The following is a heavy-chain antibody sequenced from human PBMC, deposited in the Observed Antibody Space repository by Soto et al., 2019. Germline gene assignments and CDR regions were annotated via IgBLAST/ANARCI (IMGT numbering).Heavy chain of an antibody. J-gene: IGHJ6*03. CDR2: ISWNSGSI. D-gene: IGHD5-18*01. CDR3: AKASGYSYGYSDYYYMDV. V-gene: IGHV3-9*01. CDR1: GFTFDDYA. Sequence: GGSLRLSCAASGFTFDDYAMHWVRQAPGKGLEWVSGISWNSGSIGYADSVKGRFTISRDNAKNSLYLQMNSLRAEDTALYYCAKASGYSYGYSDYYYMDVWGKGTTVTVSS.